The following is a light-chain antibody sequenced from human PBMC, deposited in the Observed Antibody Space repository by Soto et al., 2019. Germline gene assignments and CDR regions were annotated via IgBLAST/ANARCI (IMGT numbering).Light chain of an antibody. Sequence: EIVKTQFPATLPVSLGERATLSCRASHSASSRLAWYQQKAGPAPRPIQYGASTRASGLAARFSGSGSRTEFTLTITSLQSEDFAVYYCQHYTNWQLTFGGGTKVDIK. V-gene: IGKV3-15*01. CDR2: GAS. CDR1: HSASSR. J-gene: IGKJ4*01. CDR3: QHYTNWQLT.